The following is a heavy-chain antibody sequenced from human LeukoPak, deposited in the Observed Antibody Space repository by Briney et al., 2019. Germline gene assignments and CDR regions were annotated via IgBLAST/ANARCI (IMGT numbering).Heavy chain of an antibody. V-gene: IGHV3-64*01. J-gene: IGHJ5*02. CDR3: ARSSRSSGANWFDP. CDR2: ITGSGDIT. D-gene: IGHD6-6*01. CDR1: GFTFSSYS. Sequence: GGSLRLSCAASGFTFSSYSMHWVRQAPAQGLEYVSAITGSGDITYYASSVKGRFTISRDDSKNTLYLQLGSLKTEDMAIYYCARSSRSSGANWFDPWGQGTLVTVSS.